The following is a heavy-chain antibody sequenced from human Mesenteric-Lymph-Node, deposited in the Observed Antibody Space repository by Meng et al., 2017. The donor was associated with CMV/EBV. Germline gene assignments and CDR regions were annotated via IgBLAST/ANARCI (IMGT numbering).Heavy chain of an antibody. D-gene: IGHD3-9*01. CDR1: GFTFSGYW. V-gene: IGHV3-74*01. Sequence: ETLSLTCAASGFTFSGYWMHWVRQPPGKGLLWISRINSDGSITTYADSVKGRFTISRDNAKNTLYLQMNSLRAEDTAVYYCIRDFGTDWYAWGQGTLVTVSS. CDR2: INSDGSIT. CDR3: IRDFGTDWYA. J-gene: IGHJ5*02.